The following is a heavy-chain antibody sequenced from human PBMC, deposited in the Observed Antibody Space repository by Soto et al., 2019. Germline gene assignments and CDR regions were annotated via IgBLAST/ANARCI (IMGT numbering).Heavy chain of an antibody. J-gene: IGHJ4*02. CDR3: AKDGGRYCSSHPDLPSCYYFDY. V-gene: IGHV3-9*01. CDR1: GFTFDDYA. D-gene: IGHD2-2*01. CDR2: ISWNSGSI. Sequence: EVQLVESGGGLVQPGRSLRLSCAASGFTFDDYAMHWVRQAPGKGLEWVSGISWNSGSIGYADSVKGRFTISRDNAKNSLYLQMNSLRAEDTALYYCAKDGGRYCSSHPDLPSCYYFDYWGQGTLVTVSS.